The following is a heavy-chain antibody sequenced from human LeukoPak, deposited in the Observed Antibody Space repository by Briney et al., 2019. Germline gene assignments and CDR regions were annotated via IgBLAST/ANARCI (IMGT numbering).Heavy chain of an antibody. J-gene: IGHJ4*02. CDR1: GGTFSSYA. CDR2: IIPIFGTA. Sequence: GASVKVSCRASGGTFSSYAISWVRQAPGQGLEWMGGIIPIFGTANYAQKFQGRVTITADESTSTAYMELSSLRSEDTAVYYCARVGAAAGNGYWGQGTLVTVSS. V-gene: IGHV1-69*13. CDR3: ARVGAAAGNGY. D-gene: IGHD6-13*01.